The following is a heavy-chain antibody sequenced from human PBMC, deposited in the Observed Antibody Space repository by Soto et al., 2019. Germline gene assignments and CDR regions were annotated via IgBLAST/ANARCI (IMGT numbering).Heavy chain of an antibody. Sequence: EVQLVESGGGVVRPGGSLRLSCAASGFTFDDYGMNWVRQAPGKGLEWVSGVNWNGGSTGCADSVKGRFTISRDNAKNSLYLQMNNLRAEDTALYYCARGRPEMATNNWYFDLWGRGTLVTVSS. D-gene: IGHD5-12*01. V-gene: IGHV3-20*04. J-gene: IGHJ2*01. CDR3: ARGRPEMATNNWYFDL. CDR1: GFTFDDYG. CDR2: VNWNGGST.